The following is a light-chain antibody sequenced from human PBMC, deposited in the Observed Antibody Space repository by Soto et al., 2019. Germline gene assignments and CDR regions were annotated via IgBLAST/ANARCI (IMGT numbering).Light chain of an antibody. CDR3: QQYNSYSSWT. CDR1: QSLNSL. Sequence: DIQMTQSASTLSASVGDRVTITCRASQSLNSLLAWYQQKPGRAPKLLIYDASTLESGVPSRFSGSGSGTEFTLTISSLQTDDFATYYCQQYNSYSSWTFGQGTKV. J-gene: IGKJ1*01. CDR2: DAS. V-gene: IGKV1-5*01.